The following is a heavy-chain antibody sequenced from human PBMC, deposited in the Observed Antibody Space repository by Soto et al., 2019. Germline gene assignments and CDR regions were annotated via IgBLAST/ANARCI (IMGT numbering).Heavy chain of an antibody. CDR2: ISGSGGST. CDR1: LFTFSSYA. CDR3: AKASPIVVVPAAIEY. Sequence: PVGPLRVSCTASLFTFSSYAMSLVLQTPFKVLEWVSAISGSGGSTYYADSVKGRFTISRDNSKNTLYLQMNSLRAEDTAVYYCAKASPIVVVPAAIEYWGQGTLVTVSS. D-gene: IGHD2-2*01. J-gene: IGHJ4*02. V-gene: IGHV3-23*01.